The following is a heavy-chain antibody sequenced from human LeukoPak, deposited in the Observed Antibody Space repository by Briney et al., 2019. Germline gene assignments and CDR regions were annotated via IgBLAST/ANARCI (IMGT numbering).Heavy chain of an antibody. V-gene: IGHV1-24*01. CDR1: GYTLTELS. Sequence: ASVKVSCKVSGYTLTELSMHWVRQAPGKGLEWMGGFDPEDGETIYAQKFQGRVTMTEDTSTDTAYMELSSLRSEDTAVYYCARDQAVPAAIAMDVWGKGTTVTVSS. J-gene: IGHJ6*04. CDR3: ARDQAVPAAIAMDV. CDR2: FDPEDGET. D-gene: IGHD2-2*01.